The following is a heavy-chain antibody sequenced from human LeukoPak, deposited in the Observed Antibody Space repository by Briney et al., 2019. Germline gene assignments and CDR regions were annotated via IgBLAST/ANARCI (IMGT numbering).Heavy chain of an antibody. CDR2: IYHSGST. J-gene: IGHJ4*02. D-gene: IGHD3-22*01. Sequence: SETLSLTCTVSGYSISSGYYWGWIRQPPGKGLEWIGSIYHSGSTYYNPSLKSRVTISVDTSKNQFSLKLSSVTAADTAVYYCARVSDYYDSSGYYLFGYWGQGTLVTVSS. CDR3: ARVSDYYDSSGYYLFGY. CDR1: GYSISSGYY. V-gene: IGHV4-38-2*02.